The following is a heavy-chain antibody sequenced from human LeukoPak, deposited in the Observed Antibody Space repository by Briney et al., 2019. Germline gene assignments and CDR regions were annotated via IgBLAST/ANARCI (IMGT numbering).Heavy chain of an antibody. Sequence: SVKVSCKASGGTFSSYAISWVRQAPGQGLEWMGRIIPIFGTANYAQKFQGRVTITTDESTSTAYIELSSLRSEDTAVYYCARAGGVSSWYHAFDIWGQGTMVTVSS. J-gene: IGHJ3*02. V-gene: IGHV1-69*05. CDR1: GGTFSSYA. CDR2: IIPIFGTA. D-gene: IGHD6-13*01. CDR3: ARAGGVSSWYHAFDI.